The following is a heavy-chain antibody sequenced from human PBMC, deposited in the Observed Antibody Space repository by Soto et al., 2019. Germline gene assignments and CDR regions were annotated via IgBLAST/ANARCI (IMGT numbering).Heavy chain of an antibody. Sequence: XXTLSLPCTVSGGSISSYYWRWILQPPGKGLEWIGYIYYSGSTNYNPSLKSRVTISVDTSKNQFSLKLSSVTAADKAVYYCARHGKDSGYDSGDAFDIWGQGTMVTVSS. D-gene: IGHD5-12*01. CDR1: GGSISSYY. V-gene: IGHV4-59*08. J-gene: IGHJ3*02. CDR3: ARHGKDSGYDSGDAFDI. CDR2: IYYSGST.